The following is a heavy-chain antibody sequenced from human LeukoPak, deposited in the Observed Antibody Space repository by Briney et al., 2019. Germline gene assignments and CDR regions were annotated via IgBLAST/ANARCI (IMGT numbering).Heavy chain of an antibody. CDR3: AREPRPALWFGELNPHP. Sequence: SETLSLTCTVSGYSISSGYYWGWIRQPPGKGLEWIGSIDHSGSTPYNPSLKSRVTMSVDTSKNQFSLKLSSVTAADTAVYYCAREPRPALWFGELNPHPWGQGTLVTVSS. CDR1: GYSISSGYY. V-gene: IGHV4-38-2*02. D-gene: IGHD3-10*01. CDR2: IDHSGST. J-gene: IGHJ5*02.